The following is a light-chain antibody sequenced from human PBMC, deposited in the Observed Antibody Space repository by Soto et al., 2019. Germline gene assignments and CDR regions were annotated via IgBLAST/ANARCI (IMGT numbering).Light chain of an antibody. CDR2: DAS. CDR3: QQRYAWPPIT. Sequence: EIVLTQSPATLSLSPGERATLSCRASRSVSSYLAWHQQKPGQAPRLLIYDASNRAAGIPARFSGSGSETDFTLTISNLEPEDFAVYYCQQRYAWPPITFGQGTRLEIK. J-gene: IGKJ5*01. CDR1: RSVSSY. V-gene: IGKV3-11*01.